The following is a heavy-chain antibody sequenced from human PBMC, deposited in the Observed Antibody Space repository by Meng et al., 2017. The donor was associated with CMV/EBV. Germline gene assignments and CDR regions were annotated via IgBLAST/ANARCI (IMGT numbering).Heavy chain of an antibody. V-gene: IGHV3-21*01. J-gene: IGHJ6*02. CDR3: ARDQYDFWSGYFPSDGMDV. Sequence: GGSLRLSCAASGFTFSSYSMNWVRQAPGKGLEWVSSISSSSSYIYYADSVKGRFTISRDNAKNSLYLQMSSLRAEDTAVYYCARDQYDFWSGYFPSDGMDVWGQGTTVTVSS. CDR2: ISSSSSYI. D-gene: IGHD3-3*01. CDR1: GFTFSSYS.